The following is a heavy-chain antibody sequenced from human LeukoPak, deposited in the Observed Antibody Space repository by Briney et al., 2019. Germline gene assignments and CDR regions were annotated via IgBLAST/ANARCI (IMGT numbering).Heavy chain of an antibody. D-gene: IGHD6-19*01. J-gene: IGHJ4*02. CDR2: IIPIFGTA. V-gene: IGHV1-69*13. Sequence: SVTVSFKASGGTFSSYAISWLRQAPGQGLEWMGGIIPIFGTANYAQKFQGRVTITADESTSTAYMELSSLRSEDTAVYYCARDRNRAPYSSGWYDYWGQGTLVTVSS. CDR3: ARDRNRAPYSSGWYDY. CDR1: GGTFSSYA.